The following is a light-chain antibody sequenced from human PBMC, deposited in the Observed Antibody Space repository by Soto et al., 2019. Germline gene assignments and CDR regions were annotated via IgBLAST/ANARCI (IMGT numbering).Light chain of an antibody. CDR1: SSDIGGYNY. CDR3: CSYAGTYTYV. Sequence: QSALTQPRSVSGSPGQSVAISCTGTSSDIGGYNYVSWFQQHPGKAPKLMIYDVSKWPSGVPDRFSGSKSGNTASLTISGLQAEDEADYYCCSYAGTYTYVFGTGTKLPVL. CDR2: DVS. V-gene: IGLV2-11*01. J-gene: IGLJ1*01.